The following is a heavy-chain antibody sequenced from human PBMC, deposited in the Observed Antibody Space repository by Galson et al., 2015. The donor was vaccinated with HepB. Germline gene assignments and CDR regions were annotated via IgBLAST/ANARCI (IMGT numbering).Heavy chain of an antibody. V-gene: IGHV4-59*11. D-gene: IGHD3-22*01. CDR2: IYYSGST. CDR3: AKYDSSGFDY. J-gene: IGHJ4*02. Sequence: ETLSLTCTVSGGSISLHHWSWVRQPAEKKLERIGYIYYSGSTNYNPSLKSRVTISVDTSKNQFSLKLSSVTAADTAVYYCAKYDSSGFDYWGQGTLVTVSS. CDR1: GGSISLHH.